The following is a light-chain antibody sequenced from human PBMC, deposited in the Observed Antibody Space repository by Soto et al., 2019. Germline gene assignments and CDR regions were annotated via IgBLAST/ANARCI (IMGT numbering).Light chain of an antibody. V-gene: IGKV1-5*01. CDR1: QSISTW. CDR3: QKYYTYSWT. Sequence: DVQMTQVSSAIAVSLGEIVNITGRASQSISTWLAWYQQKPGKAPKLLIYDASSLESGVPSRFSGSGSGTEFTLTISSLQPDDFATYYCQKYYTYSWTCGKGTKVDIK. J-gene: IGKJ1*01. CDR2: DAS.